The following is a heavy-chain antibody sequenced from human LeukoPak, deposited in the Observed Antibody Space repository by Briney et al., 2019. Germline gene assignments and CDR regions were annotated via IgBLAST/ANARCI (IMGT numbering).Heavy chain of an antibody. V-gene: IGHV3-48*03. CDR1: GFTFSSYE. CDR3: ARPGGYGDHPVD. J-gene: IGHJ4*02. CDR2: ISSSGSTI. D-gene: IGHD4-17*01. Sequence: GGSLRLSCAASGFTFSSYEMNWVRQAPGKGLEWVSYISSSGSTIYYADSVKGRFTISRDNAKNSLYLQMNSLRAEDTAVYYCARPGGYGDHPVDWGQGTLVTVSS.